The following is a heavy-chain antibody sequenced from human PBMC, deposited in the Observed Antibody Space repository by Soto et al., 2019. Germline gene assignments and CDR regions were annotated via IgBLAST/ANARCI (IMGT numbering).Heavy chain of an antibody. Sequence: QVQLVQSGAEVKKPGSSVKVSCKASGGTFSSYAISWVRQAPGQGLEWMGGIIPIFGTANYAQKFQGRVTITADESTSTSYMELGSLRSEETAVYYCARGLWGGGSCYFDYWGQGTLVTVSS. CDR2: IIPIFGTA. CDR1: GGTFSSYA. V-gene: IGHV1-69*01. CDR3: ARGLWGGGSCYFDY. D-gene: IGHD2-15*01. J-gene: IGHJ4*02.